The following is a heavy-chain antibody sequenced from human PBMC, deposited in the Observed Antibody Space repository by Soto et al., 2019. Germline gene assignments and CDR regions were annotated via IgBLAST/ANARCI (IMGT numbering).Heavy chain of an antibody. V-gene: IGHV3-7*03. CDR3: VKDGGYCSSSTCYSPRNHYFDS. CDR1: GFTFSYYW. Sequence: PGGSLRLSCEASGFTFSYYWMSWVRQAPGKGPEWVANIKFDGSEKQYVDSVRGRFTISRDNSRNSLFLQMNSLRAGDTAVYYCVKDGGYCSSSTCYSPRNHYFDSWGQGTLVTVSS. D-gene: IGHD2-2*01. CDR2: IKFDGSEK. J-gene: IGHJ4*02.